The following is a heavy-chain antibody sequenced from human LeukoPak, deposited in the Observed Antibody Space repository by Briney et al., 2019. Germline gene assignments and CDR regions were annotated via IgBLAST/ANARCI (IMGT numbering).Heavy chain of an antibody. D-gene: IGHD6-19*01. CDR3: ARGGSGFYYYYGMDV. CDR1: GFTFSSYA. V-gene: IGHV3-33*08. CDR2: IWYDGSNK. J-gene: IGHJ6*02. Sequence: GGSLRLSCAASGFTFSSYAMHWVRQAPGKGLEWVAVIWYDGSNKYYADSVKGRFTISRDNSKNTLYLQMNSLRAEDTAVYYCARGGSGFYYYYGMDVWGQGTTVTVSS.